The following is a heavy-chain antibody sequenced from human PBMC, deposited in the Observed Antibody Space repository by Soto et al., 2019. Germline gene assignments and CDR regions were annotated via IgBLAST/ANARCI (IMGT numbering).Heavy chain of an antibody. J-gene: IGHJ4*02. V-gene: IGHV4-39*01. Sequence: SETLSLTCTVSGCSISSSSYYWGWIRQSPGKGLEWIGSIYYAGDTQYNPSLKSRVTISVDRSNNQFSLKVTSVTAADTAVYYCARQDATMGYYAFWSGFPVAHWGQGTLVTVSS. CDR3: ARQDATMGYYAFWSGFPVAH. CDR1: GCSISSSSYY. D-gene: IGHD3-3*01. CDR2: IYYAGDT.